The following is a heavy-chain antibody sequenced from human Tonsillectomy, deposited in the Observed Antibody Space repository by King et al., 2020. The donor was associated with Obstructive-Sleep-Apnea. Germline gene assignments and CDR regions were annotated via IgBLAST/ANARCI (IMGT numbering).Heavy chain of an antibody. CDR1: GFTFSSYS. J-gene: IGHJ3*02. Sequence: VQLVESGGGLVKPGGSLRLSCAASGFTFSSYSMNWVRQAPGKGLEWVSSISSSSSYIYYADSVKGRFTISRDNAKNSLYLQMNSLRAEDTAVYYCARAFTIVGGHAFDIWGQGTMVTVSS. CDR3: ARAFTIVGGHAFDI. CDR2: ISSSSSYI. V-gene: IGHV3-21*01. D-gene: IGHD3-3*01.